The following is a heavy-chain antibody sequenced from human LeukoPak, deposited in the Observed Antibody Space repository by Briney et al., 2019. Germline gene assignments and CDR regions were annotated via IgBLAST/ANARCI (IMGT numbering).Heavy chain of an antibody. D-gene: IGHD1-26*01. Sequence: ASVKVSCKASGYTFTSYGISWVRQAPGKGLEWISYISSSDSTIYYADSVKGRFTISRDNAKNSLYLQMNSLRADDTAVYYCARKGWELLLDSWGQGTLVTVSS. J-gene: IGHJ4*02. CDR1: GYTFTSYG. CDR3: ARKGWELLLDS. CDR2: ISSSDSTI. V-gene: IGHV3-48*01.